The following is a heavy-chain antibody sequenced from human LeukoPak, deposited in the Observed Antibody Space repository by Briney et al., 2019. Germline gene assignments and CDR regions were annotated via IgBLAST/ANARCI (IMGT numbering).Heavy chain of an antibody. J-gene: IGHJ4*02. V-gene: IGHV4-39*07. CDR3: ARDRYHYDSSGYSIFDD. D-gene: IGHD3-22*01. Sequence: SETLSLTCTVSGGSISSYYWGWIRQPPGKGLEWIGNIFYSGSTYYSPSLRSRVTISLDTSRNQFSLKLNSVTAADTAVYYCARDRYHYDSSGYSIFDDWGQGTLVTVSS. CDR2: IFYSGST. CDR1: GGSISSYY.